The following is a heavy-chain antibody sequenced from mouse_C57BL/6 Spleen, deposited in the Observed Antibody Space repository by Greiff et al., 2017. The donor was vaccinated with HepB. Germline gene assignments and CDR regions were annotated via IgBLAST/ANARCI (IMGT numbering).Heavy chain of an antibody. J-gene: IGHJ4*01. D-gene: IGHD1-1*02. V-gene: IGHV1-61*01. Sequence: QVQLQQPGAELVRPGSSVKLSCKASGYTFTSYWMAWVKQRPGQGLEWIGNIYPSDSETHYNQKFKDKATLTVDKSSSTAYMQLSSLTSEDSAVYYCARGGGYGRDAMDYWGQGTSVTVSS. CDR3: ARGGGYGRDAMDY. CDR1: GYTFTSYW. CDR2: IYPSDSET.